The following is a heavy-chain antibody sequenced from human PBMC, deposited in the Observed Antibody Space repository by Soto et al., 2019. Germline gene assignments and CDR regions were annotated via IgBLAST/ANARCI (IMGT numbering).Heavy chain of an antibody. CDR2: INHSGST. D-gene: IGHD3-16*02. CDR3: ARGNDYIWGSYRVNWFDP. Sequence: SETLSLTCAVYGGSFSGYYWSWIRQPPGKGLEWIGEINHSGSTNYNPSLKSRVTISVDTSKNQFSLKLSSVTAADTAVYYCARGNDYIWGSYRVNWFDPWGQGTLVTVSS. V-gene: IGHV4-34*01. J-gene: IGHJ5*02. CDR1: GGSFSGYY.